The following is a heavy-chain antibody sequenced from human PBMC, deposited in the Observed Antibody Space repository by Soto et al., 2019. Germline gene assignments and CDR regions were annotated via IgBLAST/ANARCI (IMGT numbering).Heavy chain of an antibody. CDR2: IYPGDSDT. D-gene: IGHD3-10*01. Sequence: KLSGEGRVESVPSYRSGRERPMTGKGLEWMGIIYPGDSDTRYSPSFQGRVTISADKSIRTVYLQRSSLKASDTAMYYCASFARNFYKAGAVRVKGTTVIVS. V-gene: IGHV5-51*01. CDR1: VESVPSYR. CDR3: ASFARNFYKAGAV. J-gene: IGHJ6*03.